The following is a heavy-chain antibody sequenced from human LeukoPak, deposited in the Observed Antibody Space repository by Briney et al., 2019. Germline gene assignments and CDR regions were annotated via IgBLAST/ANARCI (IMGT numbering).Heavy chain of an antibody. Sequence: GTLRLSCAASGFTFSSYAMSWVRQAPGKGLEWVSSISGSGGSTYYADSVKGRFTISRDNSKTTLYLQMNSLRAEDTAVYYCARDLAWGAFDYWGQGALVTVSS. V-gene: IGHV3-23*01. D-gene: IGHD7-27*01. J-gene: IGHJ4*02. CDR3: ARDLAWGAFDY. CDR2: ISGSGGST. CDR1: GFTFSSYA.